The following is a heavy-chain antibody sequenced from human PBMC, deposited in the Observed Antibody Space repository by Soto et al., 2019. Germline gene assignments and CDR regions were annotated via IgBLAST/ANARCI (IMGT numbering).Heavy chain of an antibody. Sequence: QVQLQESGPGLVKPSETLSLTCTVSGGSVSSGSYYWSWIRQPPGKGLEWIGYIYYSGSTNYNPSLKSRVTISVDTSKNQFSLKLSSVTAADTAVYYCARDWVVAGTLGYYYYGMDVWGQGTTVTVSS. CDR1: GGSVSSGSYY. D-gene: IGHD6-19*01. CDR2: IYYSGST. V-gene: IGHV4-61*01. J-gene: IGHJ6*02. CDR3: ARDWVVAGTLGYYYYGMDV.